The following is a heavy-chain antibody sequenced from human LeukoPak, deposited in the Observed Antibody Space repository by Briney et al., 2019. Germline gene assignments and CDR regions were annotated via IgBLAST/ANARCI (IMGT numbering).Heavy chain of an antibody. V-gene: IGHV1-2*02. Sequence: ASVKVSCKASGYTFTGYYMHWVRQAPGQGLEWMGWINPNSGGTNYAQKFQGRVTMTRDTSISTAYMELSRLRSDDTAVYYCARSSFTGLSSGWKYYFDYWDQGTLVTVSS. CDR1: GYTFTGYY. CDR3: ARSSFTGLSSGWKYYFDY. D-gene: IGHD6-19*01. CDR2: INPNSGGT. J-gene: IGHJ4*02.